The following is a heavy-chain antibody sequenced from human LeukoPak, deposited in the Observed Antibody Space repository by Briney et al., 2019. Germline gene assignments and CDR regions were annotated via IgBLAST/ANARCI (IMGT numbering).Heavy chain of an antibody. J-gene: IGHJ3*02. V-gene: IGHV1-18*04. CDR3: ARDYYDFWSGYEVDAFDI. D-gene: IGHD3-3*01. Sequence: ASVKVSCKSSGYTFTRYYMHWVRQAPGQGLEWMGWISAYNGNTNYAQKLQGRVTMTTDTSTSTAYMELRSLRSDDTAVYYCARDYYDFWSGYEVDAFDIWGQGTMVTVSS. CDR2: ISAYNGNT. CDR1: GYTFTRYY.